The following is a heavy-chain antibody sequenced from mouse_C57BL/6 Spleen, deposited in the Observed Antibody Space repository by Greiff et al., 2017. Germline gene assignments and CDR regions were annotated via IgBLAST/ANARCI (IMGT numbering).Heavy chain of an antibody. J-gene: IGHJ2*01. V-gene: IGHV5-17*01. D-gene: IGHD1-3*01. Sequence: EVKLVESGGGLVKPGGSLKLSCAASGFTFSDYGMHWVRQAPEKGLEWVAYISSGSSTIYYADTVKGRFTISRDNAKNTLFLQMTSLRSEDTAMYYCARQEWDSWGQGTTLTVSS. CDR3: ARQEWDS. CDR2: ISSGSSTI. CDR1: GFTFSDYG.